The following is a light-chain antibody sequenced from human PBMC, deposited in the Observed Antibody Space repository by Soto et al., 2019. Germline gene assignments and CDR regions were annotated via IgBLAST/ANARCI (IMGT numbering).Light chain of an antibody. V-gene: IGKV1-5*03. CDR2: KAS. CDR1: QTISSC. CDR3: QQYDNLPLT. J-gene: IGKJ4*01. Sequence: DIQMTQSPSTLSGSVGDRVTITCRASQTISSCLGWYQQKPGKAPKLLIYKASTLKSGVPSRFSGSGSGTEFTLTISSLQPDDFATYYCQQYDNLPLTFGGGTKVDIK.